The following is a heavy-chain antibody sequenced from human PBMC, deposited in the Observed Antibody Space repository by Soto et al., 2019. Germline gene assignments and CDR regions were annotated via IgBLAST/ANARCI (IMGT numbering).Heavy chain of an antibody. V-gene: IGHV4-30-2*01. CDR1: GGSISSGGYS. CDR2: TYHSGST. CDR3: AREGTVYNWFDP. J-gene: IGHJ5*01. D-gene: IGHD3-10*01. Sequence: PSETLSLTCAVSGGSISSGGYSWSWIRQPPGKGLEWIGYTYHSGSTYYNPSLKSRVTISVDRSKNQFSLKLSSVTAADTAVYYCAREGTVYNWFDPWGQGTTVTVSS.